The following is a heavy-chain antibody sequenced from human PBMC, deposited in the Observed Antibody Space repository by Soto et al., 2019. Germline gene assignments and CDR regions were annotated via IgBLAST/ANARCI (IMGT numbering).Heavy chain of an antibody. V-gene: IGHV1-8*01. CDR1: GYAITRYD. J-gene: IGHJ5*02. CDR3: ARFLNPRKQYCSGGSCYWFDP. CDR2: MNPNSGNT. Sequence: GASVKVSWKTSGYAITRYDGNWVRQATGQGLEWMGWMNPNSGNTGYAQKFQGRVTMTRNTSISTAYMELSSLRSEDTAVYYCARFLNPRKQYCSGGSCYWFDPWGQGTLVTVSS. D-gene: IGHD2-15*01.